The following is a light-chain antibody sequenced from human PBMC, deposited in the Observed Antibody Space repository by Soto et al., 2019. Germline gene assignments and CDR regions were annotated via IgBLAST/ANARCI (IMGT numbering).Light chain of an antibody. Sequence: EIVMTQSPATLSVSPGERATLSCRASQSVSSNLAWYQQKPGQAPRLLIYGASTRATGIPARFSGSGSGTEFTLTISSLQSEDFAVYYCQQYGYFGGGTKVEIK. CDR3: QQYGY. CDR1: QSVSSN. J-gene: IGKJ4*01. CDR2: GAS. V-gene: IGKV3-15*01.